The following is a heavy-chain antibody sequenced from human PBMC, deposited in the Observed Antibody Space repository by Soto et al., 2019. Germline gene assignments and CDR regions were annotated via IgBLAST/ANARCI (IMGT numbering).Heavy chain of an antibody. CDR3: ARVGRYYYDSRGAKMEFDP. J-gene: IGHJ5*02. Sequence: SVRVSCKASGGTFSSYAISWVRQAPGQGLEWMGGIIPIFGTANYAQKFQGRVTITADESTSTAYMELSSLRSEDTAVYYCARVGRYYYDSRGAKMEFDPWGQGILATVSS. CDR2: IIPIFGTA. CDR1: GGTFSSYA. D-gene: IGHD3-22*01. V-gene: IGHV1-69*13.